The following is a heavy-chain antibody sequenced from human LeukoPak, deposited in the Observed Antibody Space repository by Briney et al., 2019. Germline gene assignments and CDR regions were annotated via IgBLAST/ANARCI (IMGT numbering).Heavy chain of an antibody. Sequence: SLTLSLTCSFSGGSISSHHWNWIPQPPGKGLEWRGDIYYSGSTTFNPSLQSRVTISQDTSKKHISQRASSASPSDTGRYYRVGVMTFGVLTLNWFDPWGKGTLVTVSS. CDR1: GGSISSHH. D-gene: IGHD3-3*01. CDR3: VGVMTFGVLTLNWFDP. CDR2: IYYSGST. J-gene: IGHJ5*02. V-gene: IGHV4-59*11.